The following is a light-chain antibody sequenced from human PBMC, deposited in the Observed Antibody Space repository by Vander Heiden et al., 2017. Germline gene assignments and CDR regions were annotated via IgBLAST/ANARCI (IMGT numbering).Light chain of an antibody. CDR2: STT. CDR1: TGAVTGGYY. V-gene: IGLV7-43*01. Sequence: QTVVTQEPSLTVSPGGTVTLTCASSTGAVTGGYYPNWFQQKPGQAPRALVYSTTNKHPWTPARFSGSLLGGKAALTLSGVQPEDEAEYYCLLYYGGAWVFGGGTKLTVL. J-gene: IGLJ3*02. CDR3: LLYYGGAWV.